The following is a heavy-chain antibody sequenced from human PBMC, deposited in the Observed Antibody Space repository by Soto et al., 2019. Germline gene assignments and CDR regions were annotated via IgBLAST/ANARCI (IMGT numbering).Heavy chain of an antibody. Sequence: LRLSCAASGFTFSSYGMHWVRQAPGKGLEWVAVISYDGSNKYYADSVKGRFTISRDNSKNTLYLQMNSLRAEDTAVYYAAAIDYYYGMDVWGQGTTVTVSS. V-gene: IGHV3-30*03. CDR1: GFTFSSYG. CDR3: AAIDYYYGMDV. CDR2: ISYDGSNK. D-gene: IGHD2-2*01. J-gene: IGHJ6*02.